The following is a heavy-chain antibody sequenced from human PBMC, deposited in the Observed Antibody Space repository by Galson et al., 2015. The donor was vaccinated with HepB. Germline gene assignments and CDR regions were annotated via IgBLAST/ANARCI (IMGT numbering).Heavy chain of an antibody. CDR1: GFSFNTYG. D-gene: IGHD3/OR15-3a*01. Sequence: SLRLSCAASGFSFNTYGMHWVRQPPGKGLEWVAFIHYDGHNDYYADSVKGRSTISRDNSKNTLYVQMNSLRPEDTAVYYCAKSGSGAADFDFWGQGTLVTVSS. CDR3: AKSGSGAADFDF. J-gene: IGHJ1*01. V-gene: IGHV3-30*02. CDR2: IHYDGHND.